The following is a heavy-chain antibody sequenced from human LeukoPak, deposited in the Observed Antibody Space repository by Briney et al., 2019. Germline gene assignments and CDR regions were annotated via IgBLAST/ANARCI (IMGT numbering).Heavy chain of an antibody. CDR1: GGSFSGYY. J-gene: IGHJ3*02. D-gene: IGHD3-22*01. CDR3: ASSLNYYDSSGGGDDAFGI. V-gene: IGHV4-34*01. Sequence: SETLSLTCAVYGGSFSGYYWSWIRQPPGKGLEWIGEINHSGSTNYNPSPKSRVTISVDTSKNQFSLKLSSVTAADTAVYYCASSLNYYDSSGGGDDAFGIWGQGTMVTVSS. CDR2: INHSGST.